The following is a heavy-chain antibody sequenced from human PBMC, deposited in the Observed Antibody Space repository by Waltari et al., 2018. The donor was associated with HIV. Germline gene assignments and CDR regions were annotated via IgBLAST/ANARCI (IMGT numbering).Heavy chain of an antibody. CDR2: IHHSGSA. V-gene: IGHV4-34*02. CDR1: GGSFSDYY. D-gene: IGHD3-10*01. J-gene: IGHJ5*02. CDR3: TRQAVTMVRESIT. Sequence: QVQIQQWGAGLLKPSETLSLTCTAYGGSFSDYYWTWIRQPPGKGLEWIGEIHHSGSANYGPSLKSRVTMSVDTSKNQVSLKLTSVTAADTAVYYCTRQAVTMVRESITWGQGALVTVSS.